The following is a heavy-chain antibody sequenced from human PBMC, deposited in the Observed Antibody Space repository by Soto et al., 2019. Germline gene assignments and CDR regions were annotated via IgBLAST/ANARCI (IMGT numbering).Heavy chain of an antibody. CDR3: AGETHDGGQLVSQFGY. CDR1: GFTFSRSW. Sequence: WSLSLSRAASGFTFSRSWRPWVREAPGKGLLCVSHIISDGSSTTYAHSVKGRFTTSRQIAKNTLYLQMNSLRAEDTAVYYCAGETHDGGQLVSQFGYWGQGTLVTVYS. V-gene: IGHV3-74*03. J-gene: IGHJ4*02. CDR2: IISDGSST. D-gene: IGHD6-13*01.